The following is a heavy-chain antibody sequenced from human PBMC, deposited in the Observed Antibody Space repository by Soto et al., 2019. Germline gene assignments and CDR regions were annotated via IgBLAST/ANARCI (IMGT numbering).Heavy chain of an antibody. V-gene: IGHV4-34*01. D-gene: IGHD1-1*01. J-gene: IGHJ4*02. Sequence: SETLSLTCAVYGGSFSSYHWSWIRQTPGKGLEWIGEINHLTTTNYNPSLKSRVIISLDTPKNQFSLKLSSVTAADTAVYYCARGYGTALAPIFWGQGILVTVSS. CDR2: INHLTTT. CDR3: ARGYGTALAPIF. CDR1: GGSFSSYH.